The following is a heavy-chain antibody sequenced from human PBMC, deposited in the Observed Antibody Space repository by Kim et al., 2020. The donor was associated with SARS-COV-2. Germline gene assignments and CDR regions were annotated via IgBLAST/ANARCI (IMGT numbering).Heavy chain of an antibody. D-gene: IGHD3-10*01. Sequence: DDAAPVKGRFTISRDDSKNPLYLQMNSLKTEDTAVYYCTTDPVVTRLDYWGQGTLVTVSS. V-gene: IGHV3-15*01. CDR3: TTDPVVTRLDY. J-gene: IGHJ4*02.